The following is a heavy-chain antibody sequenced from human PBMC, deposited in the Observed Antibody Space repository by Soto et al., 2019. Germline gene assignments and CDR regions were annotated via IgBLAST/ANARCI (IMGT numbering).Heavy chain of an antibody. Sequence: GGSLRLSCAASGFTFGSYAVHWVRQAPGKGLGWVANIKEDGSEKYYVDSVKGRFTISRDNAKNSLYLQMNSLRAEDTALYYCARQESGSYYYAMDVWGQGTTVTVSS. V-gene: IGHV3-7*05. CDR2: IKEDGSEK. CDR1: GFTFGSYA. D-gene: IGHD1-26*01. CDR3: ARQESGSYYYAMDV. J-gene: IGHJ6*01.